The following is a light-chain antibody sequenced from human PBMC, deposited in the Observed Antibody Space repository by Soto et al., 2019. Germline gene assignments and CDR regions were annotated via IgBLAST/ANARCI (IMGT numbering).Light chain of an antibody. J-gene: IGKJ1*01. CDR3: QQGHRTPAT. CDR2: GAS. CDR1: QSIGTY. V-gene: IGKV1-39*01. Sequence: IRITRSPSSLSASVGDRVTITCRASQSIGTYLNWYQQKPEKAPNLLISGASTLQSGVPSRFSGRGSGTDFTLTISSLEPEDFANYYCQQGHRTPATLGQGTNAYIK.